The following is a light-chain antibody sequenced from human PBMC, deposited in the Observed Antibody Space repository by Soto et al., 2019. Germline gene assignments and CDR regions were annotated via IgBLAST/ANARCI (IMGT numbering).Light chain of an antibody. CDR1: QSINSD. J-gene: IGKJ2*01. CDR3: QQYNKWPPQYT. CDR2: GAS. V-gene: IGKV3-15*01. Sequence: EIVMTQSTVTLSVSPGERATLSCRASQSINSDLAWYQQKPGQAPRLLIYGASTRATDIPARISGSGSGTDFTLTISNLQSEDFAVYYCQQYNKWPPQYTFGQGTKLEIK.